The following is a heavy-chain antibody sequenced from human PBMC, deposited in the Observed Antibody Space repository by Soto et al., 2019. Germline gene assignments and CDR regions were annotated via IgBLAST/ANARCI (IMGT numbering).Heavy chain of an antibody. V-gene: IGHV4-61*08. J-gene: IGHJ3*02. Sequence: SETLSLTCTVSGDSISSGDYDWSWIRQPPGKGLEWIGCIYYSGSTNYNPSLKSRVTISVDTSKNQFSLKLSSVTAADTAVYYCARVWGGAFDIWGQGTMVTVSS. CDR3: ARVWGGAFDI. D-gene: IGHD3-10*01. CDR2: IYYSGST. CDR1: GDSISSGDYD.